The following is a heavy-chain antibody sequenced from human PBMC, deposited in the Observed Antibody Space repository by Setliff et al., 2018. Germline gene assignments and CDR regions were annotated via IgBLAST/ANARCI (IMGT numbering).Heavy chain of an antibody. CDR3: ARDKDHIRGFDY. CDR1: GLPFSNSN. J-gene: IGHJ4*02. Sequence: GGSLRLSCVASGLPFSNSNMNWVRQAPGEGLEWVSSISSISNYIYYADSVKGRFTISRDSARNSLYLHMNSLRDEDTAVYFCARDKDHIRGFDYWGRGALVTVSS. D-gene: IGHD3-10*01. V-gene: IGHV3-21*04. CDR2: ISSISNYI.